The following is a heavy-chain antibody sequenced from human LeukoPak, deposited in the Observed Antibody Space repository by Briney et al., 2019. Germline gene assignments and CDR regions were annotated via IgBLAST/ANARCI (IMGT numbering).Heavy chain of an antibody. V-gene: IGHV3-23*01. CDR2: ISGSGGST. J-gene: IGHJ3*02. CDR1: GFTFSSYG. CDR3: AREMVRGFDI. Sequence: GGTLRLSCAASGFTFSSYGMSWVRQAPGKGLEWVSAISGSGGSTYYADSVKGRFTISRDNSKNTLYLQMNSLRAEDTAVYYCAREMVRGFDIWGQGTMVTVSS. D-gene: IGHD3-10*01.